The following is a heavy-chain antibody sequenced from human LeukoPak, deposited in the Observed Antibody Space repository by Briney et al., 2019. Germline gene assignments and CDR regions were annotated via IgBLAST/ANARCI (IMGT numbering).Heavy chain of an antibody. V-gene: IGHV4-30-4*01. CDR3: PRVEYGSGLLYGMDV. CDR2: IYYSGST. CDR1: GGSISSGDYY. D-gene: IGHD3-10*01. J-gene: IGHJ6*02. Sequence: SQTLSLTCTVSGGSISSGDYYWSWIRQPPGKGLEWIGYIYYSGSTYYNPSLKSRVTISVDTSKNQFSLKLSSVTAADTAVYYCPRVEYGSGLLYGMDVWGQGTTVTVSS.